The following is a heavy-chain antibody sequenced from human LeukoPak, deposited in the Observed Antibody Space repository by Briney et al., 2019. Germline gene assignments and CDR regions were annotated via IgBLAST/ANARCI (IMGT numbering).Heavy chain of an antibody. CDR1: GFTFSSYW. D-gene: IGHD6-19*01. CDR3: ARGKYSGGWYAIFDY. CDR2: IKQDGSEK. Sequence: GSLRLSCAASGFTFSSYWMSWVRQAPGKGLEWVTNIKQDGSEKYYVDSVKGRFTISRDNAENSLYLQMNSLRAEDTAVYYCARGKYSGGWYAIFDYWGQGTLVTVSS. J-gene: IGHJ4*02. V-gene: IGHV3-7*05.